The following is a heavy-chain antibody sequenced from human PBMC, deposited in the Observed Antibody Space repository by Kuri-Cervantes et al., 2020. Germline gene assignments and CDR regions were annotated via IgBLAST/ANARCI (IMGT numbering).Heavy chain of an antibody. CDR2: IKQEGSEK. CDR3: AKDQEGQYGSSTSCPSGADGMDV. V-gene: IGHV3-7*01. CDR1: GFTYSSSW. D-gene: IGHD2-2*01. Sequence: GGPLRLSCAPSGFTYSSSWMSWVRQAPGKGLDWVANIKQEGSEKYYVDSVKGRLTISRDNAKNSLYLQMNSLRAEDRAVYYCAKDQEGQYGSSTSCPSGADGMDVWGQGTMVTVSS. J-gene: IGHJ6*02.